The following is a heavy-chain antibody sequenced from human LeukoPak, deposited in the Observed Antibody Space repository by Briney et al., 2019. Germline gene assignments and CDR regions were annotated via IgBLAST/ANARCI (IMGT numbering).Heavy chain of an antibody. CDR3: ARGSGSPFY. V-gene: IGHV3-33*01. J-gene: IGHJ4*02. D-gene: IGHD1-26*01. CDR1: GFTFSGYG. Sequence: GRSLRLSCAASGFTFSGYGMHWVRQAPGKGLEWVAVIWYDGSNKYYADSVKGRLTISRDNSKNTLYLQMNSLRAEDTAVYYCARGSGSPFYWGQGTLVTVSS. CDR2: IWYDGSNK.